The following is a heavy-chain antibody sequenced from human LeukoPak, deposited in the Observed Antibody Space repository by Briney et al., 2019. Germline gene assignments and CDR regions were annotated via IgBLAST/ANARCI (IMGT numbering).Heavy chain of an antibody. CDR1: GFTFSRFA. V-gene: IGHV3-23*01. CDR2: ISGSGPST. Sequence: GGSLRLSCAGSGFTFSRFAMSWVRQAPGKGLEWVSSISGSGPSTYFADSVKGRFSISRDNSKNTLYLHMNNLRAEDTALYYCAKGPYINFDSSGYYYFDYWGQGALVTASS. J-gene: IGHJ4*02. D-gene: IGHD3-22*01. CDR3: AKGPYINFDSSGYYYFDY.